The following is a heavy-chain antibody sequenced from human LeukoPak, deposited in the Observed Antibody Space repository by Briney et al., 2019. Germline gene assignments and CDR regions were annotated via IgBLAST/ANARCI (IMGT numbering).Heavy chain of an antibody. J-gene: IGHJ4*02. CDR3: ARLSIAAETNY. V-gene: IGHV1-2*02. CDR2: INPNSGGT. CDR1: GYTFTGSF. D-gene: IGHD6-13*01. Sequence: GASVKVSCKASGYTFTGSFIHWMRQAPGQGLGWMGWINPNSGGTNYAQKFQGRVTMTRDTSISTAYMELSSLRSDDTAVFYCARLSIAAETNYWGQGTLVTVSS.